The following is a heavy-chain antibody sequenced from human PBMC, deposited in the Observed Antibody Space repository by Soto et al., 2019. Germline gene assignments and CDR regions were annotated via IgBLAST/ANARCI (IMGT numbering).Heavy chain of an antibody. J-gene: IGHJ6*03. Sequence: ASVKVSCKASGYTFTSYYMHWVRQAPGQGLEWMGIINPSGGSTSYAQKFQGRVTMTRDTSISTVYMELSSLRSEDTAVYYCAIGYCSSTSCYYYYMDVWGKGTTVTVSS. CDR2: INPSGGST. V-gene: IGHV1-46*01. CDR3: AIGYCSSTSCYYYYMDV. D-gene: IGHD2-2*01. CDR1: GYTFTSYY.